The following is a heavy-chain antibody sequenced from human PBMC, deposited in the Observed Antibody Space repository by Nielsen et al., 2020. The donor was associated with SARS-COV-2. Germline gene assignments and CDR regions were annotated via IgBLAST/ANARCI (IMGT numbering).Heavy chain of an antibody. CDR2: INPTNGGT. Sequence: ASVKVSCKASGYTFTNNYMHWVRQAPGQGLEWMGLINPTNGGTTYAQKVLGTVTMTRDTSTSTVFMELSSLRSDDTAVYYCARDSSGTYRRVDYWGQGTLVTVSS. CDR1: GYTFTNNY. D-gene: IGHD3-22*01. J-gene: IGHJ4*02. V-gene: IGHV1-46*01. CDR3: ARDSSGTYRRVDY.